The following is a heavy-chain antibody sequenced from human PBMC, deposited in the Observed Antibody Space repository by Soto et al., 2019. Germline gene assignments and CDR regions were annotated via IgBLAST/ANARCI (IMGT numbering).Heavy chain of an antibody. CDR2: INPNSGGT. CDR3: ARDVIGGQNDAFDI. Sequence: GASVKVSCKASGYTFTGYYMHWVRQAPGQGLEWMGWINPNSGGTNYAQKFQGWVTMTRDTSISTAYMELSRLRSDDTAVYYCARDVIGGQNDAFDIWGQGTMVTVSS. D-gene: IGHD3-16*01. CDR1: GYTFTGYY. V-gene: IGHV1-2*04. J-gene: IGHJ3*02.